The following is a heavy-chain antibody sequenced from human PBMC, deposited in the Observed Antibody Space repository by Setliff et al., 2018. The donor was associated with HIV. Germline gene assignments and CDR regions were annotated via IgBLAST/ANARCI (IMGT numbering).Heavy chain of an antibody. J-gene: IGHJ4*02. D-gene: IGHD3-22*01. V-gene: IGHV3-15*06. CDR1: GFTFRNAW. CDR2: IKSKSDGGAV. CDR3: TTYSSVYYHSDC. Sequence: GVSLRLSCAASGFTFRNAWMSWVRQAPGKGLEWVGRIKSKSDGGAVHYAAPVKGRFTISRDDSQDTLYLEMNSLTNEDTAMYYCTTYSSVYYHSDCWGQGTLVTVSS.